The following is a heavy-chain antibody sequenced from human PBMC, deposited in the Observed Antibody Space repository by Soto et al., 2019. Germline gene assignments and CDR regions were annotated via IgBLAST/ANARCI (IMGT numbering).Heavy chain of an antibody. CDR2: IRSKANSYAT. CDR1: GFTFSGSA. D-gene: IGHD2-21*01. CDR3: TSLLTHSG. J-gene: IGHJ4*02. V-gene: IGHV3-73*01. Sequence: EVQLVESGGGLVQPGGSLKLSCAASGFTFSGSAMHWVRQAPGKGLEWVGRIRSKANSYATAYAASVKGRFTISRDDSKNTAYLQMNSLKTEDTAVYYCTSLLTHSGWGQGTLVTVSS.